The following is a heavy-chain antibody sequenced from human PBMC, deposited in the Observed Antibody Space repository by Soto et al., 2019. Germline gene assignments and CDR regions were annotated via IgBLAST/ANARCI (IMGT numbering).Heavy chain of an antibody. CDR2: INPNSGGT. D-gene: IGHD4-17*01. J-gene: IGHJ6*02. Sequence: QVQLVQSGAEVKKPGASVKVSCKASGYTFTGYYMHWVRQAPGQGLEWMGWINPNSGGTNYAQKFQGWGTMTRDTSIRTAYMELSRLRSDDTAVYYCARGMRGDYGDPLAGMDVWGQGTTVTVSS. CDR1: GYTFTGYY. CDR3: ARGMRGDYGDPLAGMDV. V-gene: IGHV1-2*04.